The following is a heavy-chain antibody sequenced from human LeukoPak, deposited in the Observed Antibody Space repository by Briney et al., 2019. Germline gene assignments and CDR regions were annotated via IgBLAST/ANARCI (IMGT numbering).Heavy chain of an antibody. Sequence: GASVTVSCKASGYTFTGYYMHWVRQAPGQGLEWMGWINPNSGGTNYAQKFQGRVTMTRDTSISTAYMELSRLRSDDTAVYYCAREIDGSGSYGRDYWGQGTLVTVSS. CDR1: GYTFTGYY. D-gene: IGHD3-10*01. CDR3: AREIDGSGSYGRDY. CDR2: INPNSGGT. V-gene: IGHV1-2*02. J-gene: IGHJ4*02.